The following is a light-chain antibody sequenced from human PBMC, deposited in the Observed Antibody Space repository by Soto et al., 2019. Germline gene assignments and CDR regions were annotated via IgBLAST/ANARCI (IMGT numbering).Light chain of an antibody. V-gene: IGLV2-14*01. Sequence: QSALTQPASVSGSHGQSITISCTGTSSDVGGYNYVSWYQQHPGKAPKRMIYDVSNRPSGVSNRFSGSKSGNTASLTISGLQAEDEADYYCSSYASSSTLVFGTGTKLTVL. CDR1: SSDVGGYNY. CDR2: DVS. J-gene: IGLJ1*01. CDR3: SSYASSSTLV.